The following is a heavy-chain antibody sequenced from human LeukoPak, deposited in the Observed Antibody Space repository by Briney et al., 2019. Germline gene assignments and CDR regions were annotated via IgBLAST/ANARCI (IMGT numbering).Heavy chain of an antibody. CDR1: GYTFTSYY. Sequence: ASVKVSCKASGYTFTSYYMHWVRQAPGQGLEWMGIINPSGGSTSYAQKFQGRVTMTRDMSTSTVYMELSSLRSEDTAVYYCARGVKYYYDSSGYYRGRDWFDPWGQGTLVTVSS. V-gene: IGHV1-46*01. D-gene: IGHD3-22*01. CDR2: INPSGGST. J-gene: IGHJ5*02. CDR3: ARGVKYYYDSSGYYRGRDWFDP.